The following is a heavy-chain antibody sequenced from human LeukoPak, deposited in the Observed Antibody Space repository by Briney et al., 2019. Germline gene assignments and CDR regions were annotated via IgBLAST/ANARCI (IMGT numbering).Heavy chain of an antibody. CDR1: GFTFSSYW. J-gene: IGHJ4*02. Sequence: GGSLRLSCAASGFTFSSYWMTWVRQAPGKGLEWVASINQDQNEIHYVDSVRGRFTISRDNSKNTLYLQMNSLRADDTAVYYCARTYYYGSGSYPWGNFDYWGQGTLVTVSS. CDR3: ARTYYYGSGSYPWGNFDY. V-gene: IGHV3-7*03. D-gene: IGHD3-10*01. CDR2: INQDQNEI.